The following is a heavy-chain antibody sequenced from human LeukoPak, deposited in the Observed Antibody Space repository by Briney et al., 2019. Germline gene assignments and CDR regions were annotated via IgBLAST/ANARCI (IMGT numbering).Heavy chain of an antibody. J-gene: IGHJ4*02. CDR2: ISSSSSYI. Sequence: PGGSLRLSCAASGFTFSSYSMNWVRQAPGKGLEWVSSISSSSSYIYYADSVKGRFTISRDNAKNSLYLLMNSLRVEDTAVYYCARNGGYRGPDRRLGVTAPEFDYWGPGTLVTVSS. CDR3: ARNGGYRGPDRRLGVTAPEFDY. D-gene: IGHD3-16*02. V-gene: IGHV3-21*04. CDR1: GFTFSSYS.